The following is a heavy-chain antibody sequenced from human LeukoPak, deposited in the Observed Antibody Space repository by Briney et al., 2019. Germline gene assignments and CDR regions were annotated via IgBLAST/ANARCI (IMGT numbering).Heavy chain of an antibody. V-gene: IGHV4-31*03. D-gene: IGHD3-16*02. CDR2: IYYSGST. CDR3: ARAAYDYVWGSYRYNTLLDY. J-gene: IGHJ4*02. Sequence: SETLSLTCTVSGGSISSGGYYWSWIRQHPGKGLEWIVYIYYSGSTYYNPFLKSRVTISVDTSKNQFSLKLSSVTAADTAVYYCARAAYDYVWGSYRYNTLLDYWGQGTLVTVSP. CDR1: GGSISSGGYY.